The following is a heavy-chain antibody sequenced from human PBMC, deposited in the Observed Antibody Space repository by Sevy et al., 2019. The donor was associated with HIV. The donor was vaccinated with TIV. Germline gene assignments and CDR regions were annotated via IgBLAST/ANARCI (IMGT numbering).Heavy chain of an antibody. CDR1: GGSIRSGRYY. J-gene: IGHJ6*02. CDR3: ARELSEYGMDV. CDR2: IYIRGTT. V-gene: IGHV4-61*02. Sequence: SETLSLTCNVSGGSIRSGRYYWSWIRQPAGKGLEWIGRIYIRGTTNYNPSLKSRITMSVDTSKNKFSLKLSSVTATDTAVYYCARELSEYGMDVWGQGTTVTVSS.